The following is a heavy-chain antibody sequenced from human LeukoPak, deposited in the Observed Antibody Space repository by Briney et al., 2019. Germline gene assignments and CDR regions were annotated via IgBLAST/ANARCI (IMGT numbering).Heavy chain of an antibody. Sequence: CGSLRLCRAASGFTFSSYWIGWVRQAPGKGLEWVANIKEDGSEKYYVDSVKGRFTISRDNAKNSLYLQMNSLRAEDTAVYYCATEYSGSYYGDYYSDYWGQGTLVTVSS. D-gene: IGHD1-26*01. V-gene: IGHV3-7*02. J-gene: IGHJ4*02. CDR3: ATEYSGSYYGDYYSDY. CDR1: GFTFSSYW. CDR2: IKEDGSEK.